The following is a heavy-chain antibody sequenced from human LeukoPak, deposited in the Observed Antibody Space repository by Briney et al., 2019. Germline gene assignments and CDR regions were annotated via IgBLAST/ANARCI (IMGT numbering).Heavy chain of an antibody. D-gene: IGHD1-20*01. CDR3: ARGGITGNGFDP. Sequence: PSETLSLTCAVYGGSFSGYYWSWIRQPPGKGLEWIGEINHSGSTNYNPSLKSRVTISVDTSKNQFSLKLSSVTAADTAVYYCARGGITGNGFDPWGQGTLVTVSS. J-gene: IGHJ5*02. V-gene: IGHV4-34*01. CDR2: INHSGST. CDR1: GGSFSGYY.